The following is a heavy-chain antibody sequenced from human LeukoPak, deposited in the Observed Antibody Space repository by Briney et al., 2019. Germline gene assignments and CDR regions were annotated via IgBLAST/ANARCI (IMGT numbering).Heavy chain of an antibody. J-gene: IGHJ5*02. CDR3: ARDAGNSGYGCDL. CDR2: IRSSSET. D-gene: IGHD5-12*01. V-gene: IGHV3-48*01. CDR1: GFIFSQYC. Sequence: GGSLRLSCAASGFIFSQYCMNWVRQAPGKGLEWVSHIRSSSETFYADSVKGRFTISRDNARNSLYLQMNNLRGEDTAIYYCARDAGNSGYGCDLWGQGTLVTVSS.